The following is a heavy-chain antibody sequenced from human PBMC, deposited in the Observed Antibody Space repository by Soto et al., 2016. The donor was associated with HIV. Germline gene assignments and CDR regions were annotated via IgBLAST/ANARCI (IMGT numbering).Heavy chain of an antibody. CDR2: IYSGGNT. D-gene: IGHD3-22*01. Sequence: EVQLVESGGGLVQPGGSLRLSCAASGFTVSNNYMSWARQAPGKGLEWVSVIYSGGNTYYADSVKGRFIISRDNSKNTLYLQMNSLRAEDTAVYYCVRDENYYEAYGMDVWGQGTTVTVSS. CDR1: GFTVSNNY. V-gene: IGHV3-66*01. CDR3: VRDENYYEAYGMDV. J-gene: IGHJ6*02.